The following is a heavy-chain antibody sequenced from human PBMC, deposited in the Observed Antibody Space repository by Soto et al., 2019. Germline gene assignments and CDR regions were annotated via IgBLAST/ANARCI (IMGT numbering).Heavy chain of an antibody. J-gene: IGHJ4*02. V-gene: IGHV3-23*01. CDR3: AKNRGLQYYFDY. CDR2: ISGSGDYT. CDR1: GFTFDSYA. Sequence: EVQLLESGGGLVRPGGSLRLSCAASGFTFDSYAMNWVRQAPGKGLEWVSTISGSGDYTYYTDSVKGRFTISRDNSKNMMYLQMNSLRADDTAIYYCAKNRGLQYYFDYWGQGTLVTVSS.